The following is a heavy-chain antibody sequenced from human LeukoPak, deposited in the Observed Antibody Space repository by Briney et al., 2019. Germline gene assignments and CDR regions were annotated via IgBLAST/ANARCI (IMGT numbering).Heavy chain of an antibody. Sequence: SETLSLTCTVSGGSINAYYWSWVRQSPGKGLEWIGYVHYGGSTNYNPSLKSRVTISVDASKNQFSLKLSSVIAADTAVYYCARLSYDYWYFDLWGRGTLVTVSS. J-gene: IGHJ2*01. CDR1: GGSINAYY. D-gene: IGHD3-3*01. V-gene: IGHV4-59*01. CDR3: ARLSYDYWYFDL. CDR2: VHYGGST.